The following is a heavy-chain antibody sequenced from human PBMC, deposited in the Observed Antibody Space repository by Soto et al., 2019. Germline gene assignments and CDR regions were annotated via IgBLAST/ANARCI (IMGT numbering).Heavy chain of an antibody. V-gene: IGHV3-74*01. Sequence: GGSLRLSCAASGFTFSNYWMHWVRQAPGKGLVWVARINSDGTYTSYADSVRGRFTISRDNAKNTLYLQMNSLRAEDTAVYYCANNWNYGYWGQGTLVTVSS. CDR1: GFTFSNYW. D-gene: IGHD1-7*01. CDR3: ANNWNYGY. CDR2: INSDGTYT. J-gene: IGHJ4*02.